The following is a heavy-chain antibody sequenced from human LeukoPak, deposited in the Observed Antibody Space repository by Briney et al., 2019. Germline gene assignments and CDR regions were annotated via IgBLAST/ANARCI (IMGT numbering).Heavy chain of an antibody. V-gene: IGHV3-23*01. J-gene: IGHJ4*02. Sequence: PGGSLRLSCAASGFTFTSYAMSWVRQAPEKGLEGFSSITDSRRIAYYADSVKGRFTISRDNSKNTLYLQMNSLRAEDTAIYYCASGSGWFQNYWGQGTLVTVSS. CDR2: ITDSRRIA. CDR1: GFTFTSYA. CDR3: ASGSGWFQNY. D-gene: IGHD6-19*01.